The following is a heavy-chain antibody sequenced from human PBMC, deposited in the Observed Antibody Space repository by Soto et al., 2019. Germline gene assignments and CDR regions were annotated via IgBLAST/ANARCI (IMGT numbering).Heavy chain of an antibody. CDR3: VRGPNSAFSYFDA. D-gene: IGHD1-26*01. Sequence: QLLESGGGLVQPGGSLRLSCAASGFSISNSWMNWVRQAPGKGLEWVANINQDGSDQNFVDSVKGRFTISRDNAKNSLYLQMNSLRAEDSAVYYCVRGPNSAFSYFDAWGQGTLVTVSS. J-gene: IGHJ5*02. CDR2: INQDGSDQ. V-gene: IGHV3-7*01. CDR1: GFSISNSW.